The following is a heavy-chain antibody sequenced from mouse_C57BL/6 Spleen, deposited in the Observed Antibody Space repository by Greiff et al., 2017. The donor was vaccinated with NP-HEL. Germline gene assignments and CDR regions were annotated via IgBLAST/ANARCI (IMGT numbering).Heavy chain of an antibody. CDR3: ARWNGKGDLAMDY. V-gene: IGHV1-19*01. CDR2: INPYNGGT. Sequence: EVQLQQSGPVLVKPGASVKMSCKASGYTFTDYYMNWVKQSHGKSLEWIGVINPYNGGTSYNQKFKGKATLTVDKSSSTAYMELNSLTSEDSAVYYCARWNGKGDLAMDYWGQGTSVTVSS. CDR1: GYTFTDYY. J-gene: IGHJ4*01. D-gene: IGHD2-1*01.